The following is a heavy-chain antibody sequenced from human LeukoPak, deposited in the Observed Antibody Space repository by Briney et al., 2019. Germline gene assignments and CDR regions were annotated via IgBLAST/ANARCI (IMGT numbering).Heavy chain of an antibody. J-gene: IGHJ6*03. Sequence: GGSLRLSCAASGFTVSSNFMSWVRQAPGKGLEWVSVIYSGGTTYYADSVKGRFTISRDNSRNTLYLQMNSLRAEDTAVYYSARHAYGNNYMAVWGKGTAVTVSS. D-gene: IGHD1/OR15-1a*01. CDR3: ARHAYGNNYMAV. V-gene: IGHV3-53*01. CDR1: GFTVSSNF. CDR2: IYSGGTT.